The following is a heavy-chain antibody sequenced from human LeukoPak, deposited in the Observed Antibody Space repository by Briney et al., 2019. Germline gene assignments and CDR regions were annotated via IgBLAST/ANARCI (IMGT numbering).Heavy chain of an antibody. J-gene: IGHJ3*02. CDR3: TRESYYDILTGPDAFDI. D-gene: IGHD3-9*01. V-gene: IGHV3-49*03. Sequence: PGGSLRLSCTASGFTFGDYAMSWFRQAPGKGLEWVGFIRSKAYGGTTEYAASVKGRFTISRDDSKSIAYLQMNSLKTEDTAVYYCTRESYYDILTGPDAFDIWGQGTMVTVSS. CDR1: GFTFGDYA. CDR2: IRSKAYGGTT.